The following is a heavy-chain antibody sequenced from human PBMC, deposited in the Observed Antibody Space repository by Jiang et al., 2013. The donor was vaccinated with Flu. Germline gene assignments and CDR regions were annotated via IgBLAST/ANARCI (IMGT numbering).Heavy chain of an antibody. CDR3: ARDRGDY. V-gene: IGHV7-4-1*02. CDR2: INTDTGNP. CDR1: FNRNG. D-gene: IGHD3-10*01. J-gene: IGHJ4*02. Sequence: FNRNGMNWVRQAPGQGLEWLGWINTDTGNPSYAQGFTGRFVFSLDTSVSTAYLQISSLKAEDTAVYYCARDRGDYWGQGTLVTVSS.